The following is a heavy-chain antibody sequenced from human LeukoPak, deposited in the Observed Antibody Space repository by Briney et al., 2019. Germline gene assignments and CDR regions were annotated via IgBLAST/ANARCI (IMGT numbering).Heavy chain of an antibody. CDR3: TRDTGTTGEVKFDP. J-gene: IGHJ5*02. Sequence: SETLSLTCTVSGNSFGDYYWSWIRQPAGKGLEWIGRIYTSGSTTYNPSLKSRVTMSVDTSKSQFSLNLMSVTAADAAVYYCTRDTGTTGEVKFDPWGQGTLVTVSS. CDR1: GNSFGDYY. V-gene: IGHV4-4*07. D-gene: IGHD4-17*01. CDR2: IYTSGST.